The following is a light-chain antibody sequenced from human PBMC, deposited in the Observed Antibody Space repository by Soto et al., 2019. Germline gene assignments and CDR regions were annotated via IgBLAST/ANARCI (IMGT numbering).Light chain of an antibody. CDR2: IND. V-gene: IGLV1-44*01. Sequence: QSVLTQPPSASGTPGQRVTISCSGSSSNIGSNTVNWYQQLPGTAPKLLIFINDQRPSGVPDRFSGSKSGTSASLAISGLHSEDEADYYCAAWDDSLSIWVFGGGTKLTVL. J-gene: IGLJ3*02. CDR3: AAWDDSLSIWV. CDR1: SSNIGSNT.